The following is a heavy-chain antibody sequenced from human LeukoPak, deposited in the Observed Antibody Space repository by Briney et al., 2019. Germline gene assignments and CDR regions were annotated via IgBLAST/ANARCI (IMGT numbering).Heavy chain of an antibody. D-gene: IGHD4/OR15-4a*01. Sequence: PSETLSLTCTVSGGSINSYYWSWIRQPPGKGLERIGYIYYSGCPNYNPSLKGRVTLSVDTSKNQFSLKLYSVTAADTPVYYCSREVQTHYYWGERHLFTVSS. CDR1: GGSINSYY. CDR3: SREVQTHYY. CDR2: IYYSGCP. V-gene: IGHV4-59*13. J-gene: IGHJ4*02.